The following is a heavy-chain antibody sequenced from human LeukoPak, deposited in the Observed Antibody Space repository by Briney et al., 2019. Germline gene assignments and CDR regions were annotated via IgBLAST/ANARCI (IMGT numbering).Heavy chain of an antibody. D-gene: IGHD3-9*01. CDR2: ITGGGSGI. V-gene: IGHV3-23*01. Sequence: GGALRLSCAASGFTFSNYAMSWVRQAPGKGLEWVSAITGGGSGIYYADSMKSRFTISRDNSKNTLYLQINSLRAEDTAVYYCAKWGDYDVLTGYYVSDYWGQGTLVTVSS. J-gene: IGHJ4*02. CDR1: GFTFSNYA. CDR3: AKWGDYDVLTGYYVSDY.